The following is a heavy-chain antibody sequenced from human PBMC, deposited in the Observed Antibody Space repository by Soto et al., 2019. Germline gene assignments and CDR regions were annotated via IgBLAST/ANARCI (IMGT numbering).Heavy chain of an antibody. Sequence: GASVKVSCKASGYTFTGHYMHWVRQAPGQGLEWMGWINPNSGGTNYAQKFQGWVTMTRDTSISTAYMELSRLRSDDTAVYYCARDPNNDFWRGYYRGPMDVWGKGTTVTVSS. CDR2: INPNSGGT. CDR3: ARDPNNDFWRGYYRGPMDV. V-gene: IGHV1-2*04. J-gene: IGHJ6*03. D-gene: IGHD3-3*01. CDR1: GYTFTGHY.